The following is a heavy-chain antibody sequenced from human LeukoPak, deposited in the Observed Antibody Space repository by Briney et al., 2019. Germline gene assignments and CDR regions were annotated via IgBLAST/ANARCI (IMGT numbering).Heavy chain of an antibody. D-gene: IGHD6-19*01. V-gene: IGHV3-13*01. CDR3: ARSKSYSSGWTDFDC. J-gene: IGHJ4*02. CDR2: IGTAGNT. Sequence: PGGSLRLSCAASGFTFSSHDMHWVRQSTGKGLEWVSVIGTAGNTYYTDSVKGRFTISRENAKNSLYLQMDNLRAEDTAVYYCARSKSYSSGWTDFDCWGQGTLVTVSS. CDR1: GFTFSSHD.